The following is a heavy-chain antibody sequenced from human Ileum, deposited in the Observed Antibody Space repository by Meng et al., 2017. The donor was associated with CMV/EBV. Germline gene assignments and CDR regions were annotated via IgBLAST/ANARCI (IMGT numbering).Heavy chain of an antibody. D-gene: IGHD3-9*01. V-gene: IGHV1-18*01. CDR2: ISAYNGNT. J-gene: IGHJ6*02. CDR3: AKGDILTGYFYNYYYYYGMDV. Sequence: ASVKVSCKASGYTFTSYGISWVRQAPGQGLEWMGWISAYNGNTNYAQKLQGRVTMTTDTSTSTAYMELRSLRSDDTAVYYCAKGDILTGYFYNYYYYYGMDVWGQGTTVTVSS. CDR1: GYTFTSYG.